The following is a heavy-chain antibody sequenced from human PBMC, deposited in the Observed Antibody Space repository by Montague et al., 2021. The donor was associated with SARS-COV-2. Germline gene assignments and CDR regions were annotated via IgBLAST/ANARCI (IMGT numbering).Heavy chain of an antibody. D-gene: IGHD2-2*01. CDR3: AREGKGYFRTTSCQTAFDI. Sequence: SLRLSCAASGFTFSSYDMNWVRQAPGKVLEWVAVIWNDGSTKYXXXSXXXRFXISRDNSKNTLYLQLNSLRAEATAVSYCAREGKGYFRTTSCQTAFDIWGQGTTVTVSS. V-gene: IGHV3-33*01. J-gene: IGHJ3*02. CDR1: GFTFSSYD. CDR2: IWNDGSTK.